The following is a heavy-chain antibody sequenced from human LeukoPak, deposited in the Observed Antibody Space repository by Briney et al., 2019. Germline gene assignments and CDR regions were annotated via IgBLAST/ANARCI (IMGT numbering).Heavy chain of an antibody. D-gene: IGHD6-13*01. Sequence: SETLSLTCTVSGGSISSYYWSWIRQPPGKGLEWIGYIYYSGSTNYNPSLKSRVTISVDTSKNQFSLKLSSVTAADTAVYYCARGVIAAAGTLAGVIVWFDPWGQGTLVTVSS. CDR2: IYYSGST. V-gene: IGHV4-59*08. CDR3: ARGVIAAAGTLAGVIVWFDP. CDR1: GGSISSYY. J-gene: IGHJ5*02.